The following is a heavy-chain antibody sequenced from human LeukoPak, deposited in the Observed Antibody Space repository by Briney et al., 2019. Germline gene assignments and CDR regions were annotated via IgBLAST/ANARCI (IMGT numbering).Heavy chain of an antibody. J-gene: IGHJ1*01. CDR2: ITSNGGST. CDR1: GFTFSNYN. CDR3: ARDFGSGWYGYFQH. V-gene: IGHV3-64D*09. D-gene: IGHD6-19*01. Sequence: GGSLRLSCSASGFTFSNYNMHWVRQAPGEGLEYVSCITSNGGSTFYADSVKGRFTISRDNSKNTLYLQMSSLRPEDTAVYYCARDFGSGWYGYFQHWGQGTLVTVSS.